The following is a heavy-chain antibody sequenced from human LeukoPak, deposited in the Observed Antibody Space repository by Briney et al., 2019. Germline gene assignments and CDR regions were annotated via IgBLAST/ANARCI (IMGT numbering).Heavy chain of an antibody. J-gene: IGHJ4*02. CDR3: SSRDGSLGY. D-gene: IGHD3-16*02. V-gene: IGHV3-73*01. Sequence: PGGSLRLSCAASGLTFSDSTVIWVRQASGKGLEWVGRIKTEANSYATTYTASVKGRFIISRDDSKNTAYLQMNSLKTDDTAIYYCSSRDGSLGYWGQGTLVTVSS. CDR2: IKTEANSYAT. CDR1: GLTFSDST.